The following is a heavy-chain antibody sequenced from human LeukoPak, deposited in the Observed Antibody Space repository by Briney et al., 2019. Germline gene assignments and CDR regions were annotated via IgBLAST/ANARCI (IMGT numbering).Heavy chain of an antibody. V-gene: IGHV4-30-4*07. J-gene: IGHJ5*02. CDR1: GGSISSGGYS. Sequence: PSETLSLTCAVSGGSISSGGYSWSWIRQPPGKGLEWIGYIYYSGSTYYNPSLKSRVTISVDTSKNQFSLKLSSVTAADTAVYYCARVGDIVVVPAAMTPYNWFGPWGQGTLVTVSS. D-gene: IGHD2-2*01. CDR2: IYYSGST. CDR3: ARVGDIVVVPAAMTPYNWFGP.